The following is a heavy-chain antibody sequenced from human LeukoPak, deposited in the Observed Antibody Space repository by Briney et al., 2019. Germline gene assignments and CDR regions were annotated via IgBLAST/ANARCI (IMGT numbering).Heavy chain of an antibody. J-gene: IGHJ6*03. CDR3: ARDGYYDFWSGYYSHYYYYMDV. V-gene: IGHV3-53*01. CDR2: IYSGGSTI. CDR1: GFTVSSNY. D-gene: IGHD3-3*01. Sequence: GGSLRLSCAASGFTVSSNYMSWVRQAPGKGLEWVSVIYSGGSTIYYADSVKGRFTISRDNAKNSLYLQMNGLRAEDTAVYYCARDGYYDFWSGYYSHYYYYMDVWGKGTTVTVSS.